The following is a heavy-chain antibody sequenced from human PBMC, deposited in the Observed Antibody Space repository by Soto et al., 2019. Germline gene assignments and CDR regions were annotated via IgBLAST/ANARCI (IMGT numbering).Heavy chain of an antibody. D-gene: IGHD2-2*01. Sequence: QVQLVQSGAEVKKPGSLVRVSCKASGDTFSRYSISWVRQAPGQGLEWMGGIFPVFGTATYAQKFQGRGLITADASTKTAYMELTSLKSEDTAVSYCAVVPSGAASYSHRGDVWGQGTTLTVSS. CDR1: GDTFSRYS. CDR2: IFPVFGTA. CDR3: AVVPSGAASYSHRGDV. V-gene: IGHV1-69*12. J-gene: IGHJ6*02.